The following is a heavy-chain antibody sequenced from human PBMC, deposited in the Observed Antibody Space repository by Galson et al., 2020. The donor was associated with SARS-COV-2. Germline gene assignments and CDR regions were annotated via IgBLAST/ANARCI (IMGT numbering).Heavy chain of an antibody. CDR1: GFIFSTYA. CDR2: MSGSGANT. V-gene: IGHV3-23*01. D-gene: IGHD6-19*01. Sequence: TGGSLRLSCAASGFIFSTYAMSWVRQAPGKGLEWVSTMSGSGANTYYADFVKGRFTISRDNSQNTLYLQMNSLRAEDTAIYYCAKILNSASVIAVAGRFGYFDLWCRGTLVAGSS. CDR3: AKILNSASVIAVAGRFGYFDL. J-gene: IGHJ2*01.